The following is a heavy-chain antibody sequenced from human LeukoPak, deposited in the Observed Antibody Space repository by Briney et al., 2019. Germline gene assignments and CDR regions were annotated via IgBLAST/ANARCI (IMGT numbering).Heavy chain of an antibody. CDR2: IKQDGSEK. Sequence: PGGSLRLSCAASGFSVSDYWMTWVRQAPGKRLEWVANIKQDGSEKTYVDSVKGRFTISRDNAKNSLYLQMNSLRVEDTAMYYCVRDGGTDWYDPWGQGTLVTVFS. D-gene: IGHD3-16*01. CDR1: GFSVSDYW. J-gene: IGHJ5*02. CDR3: VRDGGTDWYDP. V-gene: IGHV3-7*01.